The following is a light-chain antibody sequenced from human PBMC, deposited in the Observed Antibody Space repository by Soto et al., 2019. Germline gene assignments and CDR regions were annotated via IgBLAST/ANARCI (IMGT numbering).Light chain of an antibody. CDR1: QSIVYSDGKAY. Sequence: DVVMTQSPVSLSVTLGQPASISCRSSQSIVYSDGKAYLSWFQQRPGQSPRRLIYKASNRDSGVPDRFSGSGLGTDFTLQIDRVEAEDVGIDYCMQGSHWPPKFGRGTRVEIK. V-gene: IGKV2-30*01. CDR3: MQGSHWPPK. CDR2: KAS. J-gene: IGKJ1*01.